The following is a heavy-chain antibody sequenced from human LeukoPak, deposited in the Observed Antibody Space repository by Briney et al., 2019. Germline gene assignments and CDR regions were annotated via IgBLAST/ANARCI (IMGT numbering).Heavy chain of an antibody. CDR3: ARDSARADGYNFDC. D-gene: IGHD5-24*01. J-gene: IGHJ5*01. V-gene: IGHV3-30*04. Sequence: GGSPRLSCAASGFTFSSFAMHWVRQAPGKGLEWVALISYDGTIKHYADSVKGRFTISRDNSKNTLYLQMNSLRAEDTAVYFCARDSARADGYNFDCWGQGTLVTVSP. CDR1: GFTFSSFA. CDR2: ISYDGTIK.